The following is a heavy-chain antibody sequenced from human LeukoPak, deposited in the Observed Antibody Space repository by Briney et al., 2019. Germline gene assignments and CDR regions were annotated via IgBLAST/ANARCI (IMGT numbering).Heavy chain of an antibody. CDR3: ARSYSSSLRIVDY. CDR1: GFTFSSYS. D-gene: IGHD6-6*01. Sequence: GGSLRLSCAASGFTFSSYSMNWVRQAPGKGLEWVSYISSSSSTIYYADSVKGRFTISRDNAKNSLYLQMYSLRAEDTAVYYCARSYSSSLRIVDYWGQGTLVTVSS. V-gene: IGHV3-48*04. CDR2: ISSSSSTI. J-gene: IGHJ4*02.